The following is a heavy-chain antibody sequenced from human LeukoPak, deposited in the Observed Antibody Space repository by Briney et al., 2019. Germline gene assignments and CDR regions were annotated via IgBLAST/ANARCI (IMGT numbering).Heavy chain of an antibody. CDR1: GYTFTSYE. Sequence: ASVKVSCKASGYTFTSYEINWVRQATGQGLEWMGWMNPNSGKTGYAQKFQGRVIMTRNTSISTAYMELSSLRSEDTAVYYCARVSTIQPYNWFDPWGQGTLVTVSS. CDR2: MNPNSGKT. V-gene: IGHV1-8*01. J-gene: IGHJ5*02. CDR3: ARVSTIQPYNWFDP. D-gene: IGHD5-24*01.